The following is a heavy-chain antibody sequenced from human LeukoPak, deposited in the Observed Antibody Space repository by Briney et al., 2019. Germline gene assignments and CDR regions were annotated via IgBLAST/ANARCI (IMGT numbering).Heavy chain of an antibody. J-gene: IGHJ5*02. Sequence: SQTLSLTCDVSGGSISSGLYSWSWIRQPLGKGLEWIGYIYHTGSTYYNPSLKSRVTISVVTSKNQFSLRLSSVTAADTAVYYCARLQYCSGTSCYWFDPWGQGTLVTVSS. D-gene: IGHD2-2*01. V-gene: IGHV4-30-2*01. CDR1: GGSISSGLYS. CDR2: IYHTGST. CDR3: ARLQYCSGTSCYWFDP.